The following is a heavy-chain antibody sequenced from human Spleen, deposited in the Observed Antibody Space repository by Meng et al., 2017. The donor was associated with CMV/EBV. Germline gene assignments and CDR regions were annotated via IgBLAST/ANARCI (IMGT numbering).Heavy chain of an antibody. V-gene: IGHV3-43*01. CDR3: AKEIWWGWVATIGGLDY. J-gene: IGHJ4*02. D-gene: IGHD5-24*01. CDR1: GFTFGDYT. Sequence: GGSLRLSCAASGFTFGDYTMHWVRQVPGKGLEWVSGISWDGRSTFYADSVKGRFTISRDNGKTSLFLQMNSLRTEDTALYYCAKEIWWGWVATIGGLDYWGQGTLVPSPQ. CDR2: ISWDGRST.